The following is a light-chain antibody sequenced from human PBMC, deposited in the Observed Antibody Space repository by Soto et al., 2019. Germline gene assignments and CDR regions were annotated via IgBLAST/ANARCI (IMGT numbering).Light chain of an antibody. CDR3: SSYTSGSIYV. J-gene: IGLJ1*01. V-gene: IGLV2-14*01. CDR1: SSDVGGYNY. CDR2: DVS. Sequence: QSALTQPASVSGSPGQSITIYCTGTSSDVGGYNYVSWYQQHPGKAPKLMIYDVSNRPSRVSNRFSGSKSGNRASLTISGLQAEDEADYYCSSYTSGSIYVFVTGTKVTVL.